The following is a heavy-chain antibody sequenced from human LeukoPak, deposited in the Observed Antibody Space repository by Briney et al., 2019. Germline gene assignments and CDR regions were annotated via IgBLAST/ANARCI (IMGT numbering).Heavy chain of an antibody. CDR1: GYTFTSYY. CDR2: INPSGGST. CDR3: ARAVNYYDSSGYYYGELYYYGMGV. V-gene: IGHV1-46*01. D-gene: IGHD3-22*01. J-gene: IGHJ6*02. Sequence: ASVKVSCKASGYTFTSYYMHWVRQAPGQGLEWMGIINPSGGSTSYAQKFQGRVTMTRDTSTSTVYMELSSLRSEDTAVYYCARAVNYYDSSGYYYGELYYYGMGVWGQGPRSPSP.